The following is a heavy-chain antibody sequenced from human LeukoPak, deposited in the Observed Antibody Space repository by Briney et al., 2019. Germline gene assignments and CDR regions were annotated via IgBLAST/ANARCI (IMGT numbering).Heavy chain of an antibody. Sequence: ASVKVSCKASGYTFTSYYMHWARQAPGQGLEWMGIINPSGGSTSYAQKFQGRVTMTRDTSTSTVYMELSSLRSEDTAVYYCARTYYYDSSGYSTVFDYWGQGTLVTVSS. CDR2: INPSGGST. J-gene: IGHJ4*02. D-gene: IGHD3-22*01. V-gene: IGHV1-46*01. CDR1: GYTFTSYY. CDR3: ARTYYYDSSGYSTVFDY.